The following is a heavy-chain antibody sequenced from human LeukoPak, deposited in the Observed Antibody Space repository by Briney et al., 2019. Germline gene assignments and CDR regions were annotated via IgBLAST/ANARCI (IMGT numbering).Heavy chain of an antibody. CDR3: AKISYGDYEDNIDY. CDR2: ISYDGSNK. CDR1: GFTFSSYA. Sequence: GGSLRLSCAASGFTFSSYAMHWVRQAPGKGLEWVAVISYDGSNKYYADSVKGRFTISRDNSKNTLYLQMNSLRAEDTAVYYCAKISYGDYEDNIDYWGQGTLVTVSS. V-gene: IGHV3-30*04. D-gene: IGHD4-17*01. J-gene: IGHJ4*02.